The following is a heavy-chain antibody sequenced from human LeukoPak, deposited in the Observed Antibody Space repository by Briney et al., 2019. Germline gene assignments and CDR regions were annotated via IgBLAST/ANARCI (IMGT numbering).Heavy chain of an antibody. CDR2: IYTSGST. D-gene: IGHD1-26*01. CDR3: ARHERGIVGATDLDY. V-gene: IGHV4-4*07. CDR1: GVSISSYY. J-gene: IGHJ4*02. Sequence: SETLSLTCTVSGVSISSYYWSWLRQPAGKGLEWIGRIYTSGSTNYNPSLKSRVTMSVDTSKNQFSLKLSSVTAADTAVYYCARHERGIVGATDLDYWGQGTLVTVSS.